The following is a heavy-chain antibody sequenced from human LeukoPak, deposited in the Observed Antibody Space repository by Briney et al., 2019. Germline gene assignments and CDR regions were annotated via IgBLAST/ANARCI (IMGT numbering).Heavy chain of an antibody. CDR1: GGSINNDF. J-gene: IGHJ6*03. D-gene: IGHD5-18*01. CDR3: ARGFPPSTWIQLWLRYYYYYMDV. V-gene: IGHV4-4*07. CDR2: IYSSGTT. Sequence: SETLSLTCTVSGGSINNDFWTWIRQPAGKGLEWIGRIYSSGTTNYNPSLKSRVTMSVDTSKNQFSLKLSSVTAADTAVYYCARGFPPSTWIQLWLRYYYYYMDVWGKGTTVTVSS.